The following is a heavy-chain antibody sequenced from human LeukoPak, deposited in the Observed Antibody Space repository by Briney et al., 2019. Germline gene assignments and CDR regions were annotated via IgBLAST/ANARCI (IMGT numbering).Heavy chain of an antibody. J-gene: IGHJ4*02. D-gene: IGHD3-10*01. V-gene: IGHV4-59*08. CDR1: GDSLSRYY. Sequence: SETLSLTCTVSGDSLSRYYWSWIRQPPGKGLEWIGYIYYSGSTNYNPSLKSRVTISVDTSKNQFYLKLRPVTAADTAVYYCARTMVRGTYYFDDWGQGTLVTVSS. CDR3: ARTMVRGTYYFDD. CDR2: IYYSGST.